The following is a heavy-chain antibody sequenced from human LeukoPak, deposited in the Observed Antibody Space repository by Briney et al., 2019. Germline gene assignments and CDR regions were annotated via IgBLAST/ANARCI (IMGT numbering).Heavy chain of an antibody. J-gene: IGHJ6*02. V-gene: IGHV3-30-3*01. Sequence: PGGSLRLSCAASGFTFSSYAMHWVRQAPGKGLEWVAVISYDGSNKYYADSVKGRFTISRDNSKNTLYLQMNSLRAEDTAVYYCARGRLSTVTNIFDYSMDVWGQGTAVIVSS. CDR1: GFTFSSYA. CDR2: ISYDGSNK. CDR3: ARGRLSTVTNIFDYSMDV. D-gene: IGHD4-17*01.